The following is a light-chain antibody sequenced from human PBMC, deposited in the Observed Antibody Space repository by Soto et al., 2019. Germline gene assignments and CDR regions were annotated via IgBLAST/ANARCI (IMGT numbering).Light chain of an antibody. V-gene: IGKV1-39*01. CDR1: QSIGSY. J-gene: IGKJ4*01. CDR2: GGS. Sequence: DLHMTQSPSSLSSSVGDSVTITCRASQSIGSYLNWYQQKTGKAPNLLIHGGSILQSGVPPRFSGGGGGTDLNLTISSLQPEDFASYYCQKIYTIPLTCGGGTKVEI. CDR3: QKIYTIPLT.